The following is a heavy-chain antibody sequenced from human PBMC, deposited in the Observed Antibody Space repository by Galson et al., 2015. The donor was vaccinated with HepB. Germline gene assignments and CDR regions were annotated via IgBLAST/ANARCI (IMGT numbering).Heavy chain of an antibody. CDR2: ISTNSGNT. CDR3: ARDRNYRSDS. V-gene: IGHV1-18*01. D-gene: IGHD1-7*01. Sequence: SVKVSCKASGYRFTDNGISWVRQAPGQGLEWMAWISTNSGNTNYAQKSQGRVTVTTDTSTSTAYMGLRSLKSEDTAVYFCARDRNYRSDSWGQGTLVAVSS. CDR1: GYRFTDNG. J-gene: IGHJ4*02.